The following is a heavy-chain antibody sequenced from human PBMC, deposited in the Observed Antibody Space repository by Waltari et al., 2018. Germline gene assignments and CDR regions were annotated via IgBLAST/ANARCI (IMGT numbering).Heavy chain of an antibody. D-gene: IGHD6-19*01. CDR3: ARFIAVAGNAFDI. CDR2: INPNSGGT. CDR1: GYTFTGYY. V-gene: IGHV1-2*02. J-gene: IGHJ3*02. Sequence: QVQLVQSGAEVKKPGASVKVSCKASGYTFTGYYMHWVRQAPGQGLEWMGWINPNSGGTNYAQKVQGRVTMTRDTSISTAYMELSRLRSDDTAVYYCARFIAVAGNAFDIWGQGTMVTVSS.